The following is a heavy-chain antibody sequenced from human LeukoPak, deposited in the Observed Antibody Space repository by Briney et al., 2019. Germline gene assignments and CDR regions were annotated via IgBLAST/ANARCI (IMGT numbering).Heavy chain of an antibody. D-gene: IGHD3-22*01. J-gene: IGHJ4*02. Sequence: ASVKVSCKASGYTFTSYGISWVRQAPGQGLEWMGWISAYNGNTNYAQKLQGRVTMTTDTSTSTAYMELRSLRSDDTAVYYCARYTAIGDSSGYYVYWGQGTLVTVSA. CDR2: ISAYNGNT. CDR1: GYTFTSYG. V-gene: IGHV1-18*01. CDR3: ARYTAIGDSSGYYVY.